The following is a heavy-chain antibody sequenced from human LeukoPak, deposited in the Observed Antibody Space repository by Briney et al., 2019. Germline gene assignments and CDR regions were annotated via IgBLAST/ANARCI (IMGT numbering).Heavy chain of an antibody. CDR3: ARLSFDSSSFLDY. J-gene: IGHJ4*02. CDR1: GGSISSSSYY. D-gene: IGHD6-13*01. V-gene: IGHV4-39*01. Sequence: SETLSLTCTVSGGSISSSSYYWGWIRQPPGKGLEWIGSIYYSGSTYYNPSLKSRVTISVDTSKNQFYLKLSSVTAADTAVYYCARLSFDSSSFLDYWGQGTLVTVSS. CDR2: IYYSGST.